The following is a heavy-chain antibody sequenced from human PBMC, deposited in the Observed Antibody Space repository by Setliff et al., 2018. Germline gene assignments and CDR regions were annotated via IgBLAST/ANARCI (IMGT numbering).Heavy chain of an antibody. V-gene: IGHV4-38-2*01. Sequence: PSETLSLTCAVSGYSISSGYYWGWIRQPPGKGLEWIGSIYHSGSTYYNPSLKSRVTISVDTSKNQFSLKLNSVTAADMAVYYCARSFSRREKFLLDYWGQGALVTVSS. CDR2: IYHSGST. CDR1: GYSISSGYY. J-gene: IGHJ4*02. CDR3: ARSFSRREKFLLDY.